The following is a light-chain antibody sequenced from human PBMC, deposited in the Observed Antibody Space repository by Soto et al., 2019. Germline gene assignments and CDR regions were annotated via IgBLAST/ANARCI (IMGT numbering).Light chain of an antibody. V-gene: IGKV1-5*03. Sequence: DIQMTQSPSSLSASVGDRVTITCRPSQSIRRFLAWYQQKPGKAPKLLIYQASNLESGVPSRFSGSGSGTEFTLTISSLQPDDLAVYYCQQYNYYRWTFGQGTKVDIK. J-gene: IGKJ1*01. CDR2: QAS. CDR3: QQYNYYRWT. CDR1: QSIRRF.